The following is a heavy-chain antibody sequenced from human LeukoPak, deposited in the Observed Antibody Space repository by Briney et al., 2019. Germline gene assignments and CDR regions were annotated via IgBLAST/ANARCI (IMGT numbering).Heavy chain of an antibody. CDR3: AIHVDTAMVIDS. V-gene: IGHV1-2*02. Sequence: ASVKVSCKASGYTFTGYYMHWVRQAPGQGLEWMGWINPNSGGTNYAQKFQGRVTMTRDTSISTAYMELSRLRSDDTAVYYCAIHVDTAMVIDSWGQGTLVTVSS. CDR1: GYTFTGYY. D-gene: IGHD5-18*01. J-gene: IGHJ5*01. CDR2: INPNSGGT.